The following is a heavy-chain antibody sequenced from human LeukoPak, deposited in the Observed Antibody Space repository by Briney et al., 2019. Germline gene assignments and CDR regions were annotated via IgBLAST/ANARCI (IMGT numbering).Heavy chain of an antibody. CDR2: IKWNGGST. CDR1: GFTFDDYG. CDR3: TKGPYYNILTGTIRVRNGFDI. Sequence: GGSLRLSCAASGFTFDDYGMSWVRQAPGKGLEWVSSIKWNGGSTGYADSVKGRFTISRDNAKNSLYLQMNSLRAEDTAVYYCTKGPYYNILTGTIRVRNGFDIWGQGTMVTVYS. J-gene: IGHJ3*02. D-gene: IGHD3-9*01. V-gene: IGHV3-20*04.